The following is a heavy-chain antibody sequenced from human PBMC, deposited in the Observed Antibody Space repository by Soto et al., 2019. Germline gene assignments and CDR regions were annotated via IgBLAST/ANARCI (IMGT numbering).Heavy chain of an antibody. J-gene: IGHJ4*02. CDR3: ARHSGYDYGYFDY. CDR1: GFTFSSYS. CDR2: ISSNSAYI. V-gene: IGHV3-21*01. D-gene: IGHD5-12*01. Sequence: GGSLRLSCAASGFTFSSYSMNWVRQAPGEGLEWVSSISSNSAYIFYAGSVNGRFTISRDNAKNSLYLQMNSLRAEDTAVYYCARHSGYDYGYFDYWGQGTLVTVSS.